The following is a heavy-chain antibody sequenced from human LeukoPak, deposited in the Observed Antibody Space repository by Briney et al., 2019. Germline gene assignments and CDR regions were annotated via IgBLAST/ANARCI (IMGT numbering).Heavy chain of an antibody. V-gene: IGHV4-34*01. CDR3: ARHLMITFGGVIGHYYMDV. CDR1: GGSFSGYY. CDR2: INHSGST. D-gene: IGHD3-16*02. Sequence: SETLSLTCAVYGGSFSGYYWSWIRQPPGKGLEWIGEINHSGSTNYNPSLKSRVTISVDTSKNQFSLKLSSVTAADTAVYYCARHLMITFGGVIGHYYMDVWGKGTTVTVSS. J-gene: IGHJ6*03.